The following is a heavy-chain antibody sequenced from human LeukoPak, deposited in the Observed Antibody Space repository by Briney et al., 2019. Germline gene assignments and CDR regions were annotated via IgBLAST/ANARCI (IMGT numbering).Heavy chain of an antibody. CDR3: GRVDRYHYYLEL. CDR2: IMPLFNTA. CDR1: GGTFSSYS. Sequence: ASVKVSCKASGGTFSSYSITWVRQAPGQGLEWMGGIMPLFNTANYAQQFQGRVTITTDESTSTAYMELSSLRFEDTAIYYCGRVDRYHYYLELWGKGTTVPV. J-gene: IGHJ6*03. V-gene: IGHV1-69*05. D-gene: IGHD1-14*01.